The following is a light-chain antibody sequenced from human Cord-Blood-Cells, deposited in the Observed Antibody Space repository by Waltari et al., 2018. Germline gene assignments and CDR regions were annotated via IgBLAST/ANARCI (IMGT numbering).Light chain of an antibody. CDR3: CSYAGSYNWV. CDR2: DGS. V-gene: IGLV2-11*01. CDR1: SSDVGGYNY. J-gene: IGLJ3*02. Sequence: QSALTQPRSVSGSPGQSVTISCTGTSSDVGGYNYVSWYQQHPGKAPKLMIYDGSKRPSGVPDCFSGSKSGNTASLTISGLQAEDEADYYCCSYAGSYNWVFGGGTKLTVL.